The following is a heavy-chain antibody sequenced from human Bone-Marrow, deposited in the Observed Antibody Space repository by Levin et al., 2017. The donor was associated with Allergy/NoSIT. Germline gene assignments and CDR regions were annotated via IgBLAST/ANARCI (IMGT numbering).Heavy chain of an antibody. D-gene: IGHD2-15*01. CDR3: ARDFRASGYTGSSY. CDR2: INEDGSED. CDR1: GFSFSRYW. V-gene: IGHV3-7*04. J-gene: IGHJ4*02. Sequence: GGSLRLSCVGSGFSFSRYWMSWVRQAPGKGLEWVASINEDGSEDYFLDSVKGRFTISRDNAQNSLHLQMNSLRAEDRGVYYCARDFRASGYTGSSYWGQGTQVTVSS.